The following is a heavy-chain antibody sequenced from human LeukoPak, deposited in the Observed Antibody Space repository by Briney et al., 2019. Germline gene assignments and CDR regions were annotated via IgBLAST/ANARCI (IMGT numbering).Heavy chain of an antibody. CDR3: ARVPSSSWYEIDY. CDR2: MNPNSGNT. Sequence: ASVKVSCKASGYTFTSYDINWVRQATGQGLEWMGWMNPNSGNTGYAQKFQGRVTITADESTSTAYMELSSLRSEDTAVYYCARVPSSSWYEIDYWGQGTLVTVSS. J-gene: IGHJ4*02. D-gene: IGHD6-13*01. CDR1: GYTFTSYD. V-gene: IGHV1-8*01.